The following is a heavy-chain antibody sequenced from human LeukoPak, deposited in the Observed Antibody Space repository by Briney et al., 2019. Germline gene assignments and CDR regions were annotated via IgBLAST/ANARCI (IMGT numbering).Heavy chain of an antibody. Sequence: SETLSLTCTVSGGSISSYYWSWIRQPAGKGLEWIGRIYTSGSTNYNPSLKSRVTMSVDTSKNQFSLKLSSVTAADTAVYYCASEYYYDSSGYFNWYFDLWGRGTLDTVSS. J-gene: IGHJ2*01. CDR1: GGSISSYY. D-gene: IGHD3-22*01. CDR2: IYTSGST. V-gene: IGHV4-4*07. CDR3: ASEYYYDSSGYFNWYFDL.